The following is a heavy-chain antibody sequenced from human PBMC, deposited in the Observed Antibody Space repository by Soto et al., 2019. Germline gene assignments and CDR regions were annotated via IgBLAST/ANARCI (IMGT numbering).Heavy chain of an antibody. CDR1: GFSLSTSGVA. CDR2: IYWDDNK. J-gene: IGHJ4*02. V-gene: IGHV2-5*02. D-gene: IGHD6-13*01. Sequence: QITLKESGPTLVKPTQTLTLTCTFSGFSLSTSGVAVGWIRQPPGKALECLALIYWDDNKRYSPSLQSRITLTKDTSKNQVVLTMTNMDPVDTATYDCAHRYSSSYDYWGQGILVTVSS. CDR3: AHRYSSSYDY.